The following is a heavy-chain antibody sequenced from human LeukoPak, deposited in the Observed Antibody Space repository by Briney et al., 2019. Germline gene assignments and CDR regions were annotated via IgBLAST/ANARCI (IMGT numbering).Heavy chain of an antibody. V-gene: IGHV1-2*02. CDR3: ARSKSPANNWFDP. CDR1: GYTFTGYY. J-gene: IGHJ5*02. CDR2: INPNSGGT. Sequence: ASVKVSCKASGYTFTGYYMHWVRQAPGQGLEWMGWINPNSGGTNYAQKFQGRATMTRDTSISTAYMELSRLRSDDTAVYYCARSKSPANNWFDPWGQGTLVTVSS.